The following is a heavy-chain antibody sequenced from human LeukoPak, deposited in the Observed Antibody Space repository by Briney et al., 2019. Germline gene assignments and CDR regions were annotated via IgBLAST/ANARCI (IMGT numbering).Heavy chain of an antibody. D-gene: IGHD3-16*01. CDR3: ASWGAGGNS. V-gene: IGHV3-7*01. J-gene: IGHJ4*02. CDR2: INPDGSGK. Sequence: QTGGSLRLSCAASGFTFSGHSMTWVRQVPGKGLDWVANINPDGSGKRYVDSVKGRFTIARDNADNSLSLQMNSLRAEDTAVYYCASWGAGGNSWGQGTLVTVSS. CDR1: GFTFSGHS.